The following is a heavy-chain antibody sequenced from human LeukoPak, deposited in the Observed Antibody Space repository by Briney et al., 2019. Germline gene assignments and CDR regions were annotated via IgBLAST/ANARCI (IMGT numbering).Heavy chain of an antibody. Sequence: PAETLSLTCAVSGGSISGSNWWSWVRQPPGKGLEWIGEIHQRWSTYYNPSLKRRITMSLDKSKHQFSLKLSSVTAADTAIYYCARRAIADSGSTSVDYWGPGTVVTVSS. V-gene: IGHV4-4*02. D-gene: IGHD6-13*01. J-gene: IGHJ4*02. CDR3: ARRAIADSGSTSVDY. CDR2: IHQRWST. CDR1: GGSISGSNW.